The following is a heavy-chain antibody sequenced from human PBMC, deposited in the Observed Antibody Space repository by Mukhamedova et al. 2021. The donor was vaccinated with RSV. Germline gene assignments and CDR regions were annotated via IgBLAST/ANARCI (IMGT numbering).Heavy chain of an antibody. CDR2: IKSKTDGGTT. V-gene: IGHV3-15*01. D-gene: IGHD2-8*02. CDR3: ARDRESRNCYMYRCDFDI. J-gene: IGHJ3*02. Sequence: QAPGKGLEWVGRIKSKTDGGTTDYAAPVKDRFTVSRDDSKNTLYLQMNSLKTEDTAVYYCARDRESRNCYMYRCDFDIWGQGTM.